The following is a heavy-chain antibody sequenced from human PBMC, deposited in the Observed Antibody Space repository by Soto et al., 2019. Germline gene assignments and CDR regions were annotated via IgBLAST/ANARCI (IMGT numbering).Heavy chain of an antibody. D-gene: IGHD3-3*02. Sequence: QVQLVQSGAEVKRPGASVKVSCKASGYTFSNYGMSWVRQAPGHGLEWMGWISGYNGITAYAQKVQGRVTMTIDTSPITVYMELRSLRSNGTAVYYYASDESIRGLEFWGQGTLVTVSS. CDR1: GYTFSNYG. V-gene: IGHV1-18*04. CDR3: ASDESIRGLEF. CDR2: ISGYNGIT. J-gene: IGHJ4*02.